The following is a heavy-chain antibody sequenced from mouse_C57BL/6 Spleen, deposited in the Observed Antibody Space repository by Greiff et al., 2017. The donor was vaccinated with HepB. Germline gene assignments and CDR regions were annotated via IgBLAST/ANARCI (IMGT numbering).Heavy chain of an antibody. CDR3: ALNWEGAMDY. D-gene: IGHD4-1*02. V-gene: IGHV2-6*01. J-gene: IGHJ4*01. CDR1: GFSLTSYG. Sequence: VKLVESGPGLVAPSQSLSITCTVSGFSLTSYGVDWVRQSPGKGLEWLGVIWGVGSTNYNSALKSRLSISKDNSKSQVFLKMNSLQTDDTAMYYCALNWEGAMDYWGQGTSVTVSS. CDR2: IWGVGST.